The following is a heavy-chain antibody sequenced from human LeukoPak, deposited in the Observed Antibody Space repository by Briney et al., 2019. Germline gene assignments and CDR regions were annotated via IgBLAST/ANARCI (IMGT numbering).Heavy chain of an antibody. Sequence: SETLSLTCTVSGGSVSSSSYFWGWIRQPPGKGLEWIGSIYYSGNTYYSPSLKSRVTISVDTSKNQFSLKLNSVTAADTAVYYCARDRSTQSHPFDYWGQGTLVTVSS. V-gene: IGHV4-39*02. CDR1: GGSVSSSSYF. CDR2: IYYSGNT. CDR3: ARDRSTQSHPFDY. J-gene: IGHJ4*02. D-gene: IGHD1-26*01.